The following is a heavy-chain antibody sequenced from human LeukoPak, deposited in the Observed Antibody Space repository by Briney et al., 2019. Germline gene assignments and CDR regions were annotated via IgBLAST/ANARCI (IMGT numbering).Heavy chain of an antibody. D-gene: IGHD5-18*01. CDR1: GYTFTSYA. Sequence: ASVKVSCKASGYTFTSYAMHWVRQAPGQRLEWMGWINAGNGNTKYSQKFQGRVTTTRDTSASTAYMELSSLRSEDTAVYYCARGSSQLWPLDYWGQGTLVTVSS. J-gene: IGHJ4*02. CDR3: ARGSSQLWPLDY. V-gene: IGHV1-3*01. CDR2: INAGNGNT.